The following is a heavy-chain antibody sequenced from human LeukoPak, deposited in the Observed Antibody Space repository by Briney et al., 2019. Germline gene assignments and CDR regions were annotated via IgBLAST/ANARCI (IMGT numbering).Heavy chain of an antibody. Sequence: SETLSLTCTVSGGSISSYYWSWLRQPAGKGLEWIGRIYTSGSTNYNPSLKSRVTMSVDTSKNQFSLKLSSVTAADTAVYYCARDPGPLLWFGDRGYFDYWGQGTLVTVSS. CDR1: GGSISSYY. V-gene: IGHV4-4*07. CDR2: IYTSGST. D-gene: IGHD3-10*01. CDR3: ARDPGPLLWFGDRGYFDY. J-gene: IGHJ4*02.